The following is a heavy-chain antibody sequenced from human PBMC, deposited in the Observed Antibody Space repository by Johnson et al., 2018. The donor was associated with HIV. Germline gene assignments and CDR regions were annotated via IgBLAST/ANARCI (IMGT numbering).Heavy chain of an antibody. D-gene: IGHD6-25*01. V-gene: IGHV3-43*01. J-gene: IGHJ3*02. Sequence: VQLVESGGVVVQPGGSLRLSCAASGFTFDDYTMHWVRQAPGKGLEWVSLISWDGGSTYYAHSVKGRFTISRDNSINYLYLQMNSLRTEDTALYYCAKGGVAAAKGAFDIWGQGTMVTVSS. CDR2: ISWDGGST. CDR1: GFTFDDYT. CDR3: AKGGVAAAKGAFDI.